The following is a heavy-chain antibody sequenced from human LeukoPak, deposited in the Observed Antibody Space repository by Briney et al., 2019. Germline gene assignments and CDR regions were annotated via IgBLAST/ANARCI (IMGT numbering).Heavy chain of an antibody. CDR1: GFSVSVNY. CDR3: AKDGDSKLHGYYFDY. D-gene: IGHD2-2*03. J-gene: IGHJ4*02. V-gene: IGHV3-66*01. Sequence: GGSLRLSCAASGFSVSVNYMSWVRQAPGKGLEWVSVFFSSGYTKYADSVKGRFTISRDNSENTLNLQMNSLRAEDTAVYYCAKDGDSKLHGYYFDYWGQGTLVTVSS. CDR2: FFSSGYT.